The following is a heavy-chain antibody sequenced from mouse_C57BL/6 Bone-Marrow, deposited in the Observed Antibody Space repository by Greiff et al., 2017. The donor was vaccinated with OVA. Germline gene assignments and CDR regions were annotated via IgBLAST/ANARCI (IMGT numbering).Heavy chain of an antibody. CDR2: ISSGSSTI. CDR3: ARGEVWLRRDWYFDV. D-gene: IGHD2-2*01. CDR1: GFTFSDYG. Sequence: EVMLVESGGGLVKPGGSLKLSCAASGFTFSDYGMHWVRQAPEKGLEWVAYISSGSSTINYDDTVKGRFTISRDNAKNTLFLQMTSLRSEDTGMYYCARGEVWLRRDWYFDVWGTGTTVTVSS. J-gene: IGHJ1*03. V-gene: IGHV5-17*01.